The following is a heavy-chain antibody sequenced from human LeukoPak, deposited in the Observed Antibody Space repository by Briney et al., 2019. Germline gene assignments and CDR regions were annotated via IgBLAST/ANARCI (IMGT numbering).Heavy chain of an antibody. D-gene: IGHD3-22*01. CDR1: GFTFGSYA. CDR2: LSGSGGNT. J-gene: IGHJ4*02. Sequence: GGSLRLSCAASGFTFGSYAMSWVRQAPGKGLEWVSTLSGSGGNTYYADSVKGRVTISRDNSKNTLYLQMNSLRAEDTAVYHCAKGSYYYDSADYFDYWGQGTLVTVSS. V-gene: IGHV3-23*01. CDR3: AKGSYYYDSADYFDY.